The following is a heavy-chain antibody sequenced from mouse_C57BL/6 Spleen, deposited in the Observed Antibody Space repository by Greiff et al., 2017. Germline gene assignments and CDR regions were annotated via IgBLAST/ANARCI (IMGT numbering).Heavy chain of an antibody. CDR2: INPNNGGT. V-gene: IGHV1-22*01. CDR1: GYTFTDYN. CDR3: AREPEGNYFDY. Sequence: EVQLQESGPELVKPGASVKMSCKASGYTFTDYNMHWVKQSPGKSLEWIGYINPNNGGTSYNQKFKGKATLTVNKSSSTAYMELRSLTSEDSAVYYCAREPEGNYFDYWGQGTTLTVSS. J-gene: IGHJ2*01.